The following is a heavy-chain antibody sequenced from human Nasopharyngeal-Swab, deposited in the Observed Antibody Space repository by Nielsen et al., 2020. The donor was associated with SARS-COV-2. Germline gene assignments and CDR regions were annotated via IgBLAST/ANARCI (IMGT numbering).Heavy chain of an antibody. J-gene: IGHJ4*02. Sequence: WVRQAPGQGLEWMGGIIPIFGTANYAQKFQGRVTITADKSTSTAYMELSSLRSEDTAVYYCTRDGGSQARDYWGQGTLVTVSS. D-gene: IGHD3-16*01. V-gene: IGHV1-69*06. CDR2: IIPIFGTA. CDR3: TRDGGSQARDY.